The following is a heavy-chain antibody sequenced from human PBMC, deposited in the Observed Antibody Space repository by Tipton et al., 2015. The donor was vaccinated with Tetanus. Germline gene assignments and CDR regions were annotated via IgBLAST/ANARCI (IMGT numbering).Heavy chain of an antibody. Sequence: LRLSCTVSGGSISGSYWNWIRQPPGKGLEWIGYVYYNGNTHYNPALKSRVTISVDTSKNQFSLKLSSVTAADTAIYHCAREVPAAGHFDSWGQGTLVTVSS. D-gene: IGHD2-2*01. CDR2: VYYNGNT. CDR1: GGSISGSY. V-gene: IGHV4-59*01. CDR3: AREVPAAGHFDS. J-gene: IGHJ4*02.